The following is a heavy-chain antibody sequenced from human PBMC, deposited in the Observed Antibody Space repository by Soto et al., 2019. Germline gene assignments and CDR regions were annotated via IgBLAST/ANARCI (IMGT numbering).Heavy chain of an antibody. CDR1: GGSVSSGSYY. CDR3: ARGQAGGIAAAGYAFDI. J-gene: IGHJ3*02. CDR2: IYYSGST. Sequence: SETLSLTCTVSGGSVSSGSYYWSWIRQPPGKGLEWIGYIYYSGSTNYNPSLKSRVTISVDTSKNQFSLKLSSVTAADTAVYYCARGQAGGIAAAGYAFDIWGQGTMVTVSS. D-gene: IGHD6-13*01. V-gene: IGHV4-61*01.